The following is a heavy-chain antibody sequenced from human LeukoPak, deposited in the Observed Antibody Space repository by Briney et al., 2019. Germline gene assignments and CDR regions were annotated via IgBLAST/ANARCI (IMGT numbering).Heavy chain of an antibody. Sequence: SETLSLTCTVSGGSISSSSYYWGWIRQPPGKGLEWIGSIYYSGSTYYNPSLKSRVTISVDTSKNQFSLKLSSVTAADTAVYYCARGGVVVVPAAIGGFDPWGQGTLVTVSS. CDR2: IYYSGST. J-gene: IGHJ5*02. D-gene: IGHD2-2*02. CDR1: GGSISSSSYY. CDR3: ARGGVVVVPAAIGGFDP. V-gene: IGHV4-39*07.